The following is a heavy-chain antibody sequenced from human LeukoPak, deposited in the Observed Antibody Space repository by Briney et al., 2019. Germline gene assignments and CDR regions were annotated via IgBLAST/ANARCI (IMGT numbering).Heavy chain of an antibody. CDR3: ARDWNYYDNSGFYGEY. J-gene: IGHJ4*02. Sequence: GGSLRLSCAASGFTFSSYGMHWVRQAPGKGLEWVANIKQDGSQKFYVDSVKGGFTISRDNAKNSLYLQMNSLRDEDTAVYYCARDWNYYDNSGFYGEYWGQGTLVTVSS. CDR1: GFTFSSYG. D-gene: IGHD3-22*01. CDR2: IKQDGSQK. V-gene: IGHV3-7*01.